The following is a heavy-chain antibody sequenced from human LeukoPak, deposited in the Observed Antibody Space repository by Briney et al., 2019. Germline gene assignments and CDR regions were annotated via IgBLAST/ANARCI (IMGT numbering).Heavy chain of an antibody. V-gene: IGHV3-15*01. CDR3: TSELHIVVVTYVY. Sequence: PGGSLRLSCAASGFTFSNAWMSWVRQAPGKGLEWVGRIKSKTDGGTTDYAAPVKGRFTISRDDSKNTLYLQMNSLKTEDTAVYYCTSELHIVVVTYVYWGQGTLVTVYS. CDR1: GFTFSNAW. D-gene: IGHD2-21*02. J-gene: IGHJ4*02. CDR2: IKSKTDGGTT.